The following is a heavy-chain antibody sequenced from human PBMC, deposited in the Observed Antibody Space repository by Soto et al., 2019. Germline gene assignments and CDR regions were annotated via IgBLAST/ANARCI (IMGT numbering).Heavy chain of an antibody. J-gene: IGHJ6*02. Sequence: GGSLRLSCAASGFTFSSYWMTWVRQAPGKGLEWVANIKQDGSDKSYVDSVKGRFTISRDNAKNSLYLQMNSLRAEDTAVYYCARDRPLHCRSTSCYSEYYGMDVWGQGTTVTVSS. D-gene: IGHD2-2*02. CDR1: GFTFSSYW. CDR2: IKQDGSDK. CDR3: ARDRPLHCRSTSCYSEYYGMDV. V-gene: IGHV3-7*03.